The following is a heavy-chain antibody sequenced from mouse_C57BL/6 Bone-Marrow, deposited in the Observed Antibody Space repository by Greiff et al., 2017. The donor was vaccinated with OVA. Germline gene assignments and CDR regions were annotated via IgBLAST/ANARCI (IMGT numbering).Heavy chain of an antibody. V-gene: IGHV14-4*01. Sequence: VQLQQSGAELVRPGASVKLSCTASGFNIKDDYMHWVKQRPEQGLEWIGWIDPENGDTEYASKFQGKATITADTSSNTAYLQLSSLTSEDTAVYYCTSNWVFDYWGQGTTRTVSS. D-gene: IGHD4-1*01. CDR1: GFNIKDDY. J-gene: IGHJ2*01. CDR3: TSNWVFDY. CDR2: IDPENGDT.